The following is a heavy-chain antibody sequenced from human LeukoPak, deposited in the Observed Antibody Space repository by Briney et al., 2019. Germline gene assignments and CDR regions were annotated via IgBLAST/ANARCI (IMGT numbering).Heavy chain of an antibody. V-gene: IGHV5-51*01. J-gene: IGHJ4*02. CDR1: GFSFSSYW. CDR3: ARLVAGTSLHVYYFDY. D-gene: IGHD6-19*01. CDR2: IYPLDSDT. Sequence: GESLKISCKGSGFSFSSYWIGWVRQMPGKGLEWMGIIYPLDSDTRYSPSFQGQVTISADKSISTAYLQWSSLKASDTAMYYCARLVAGTSLHVYYFDYWGQGTLVTVSS.